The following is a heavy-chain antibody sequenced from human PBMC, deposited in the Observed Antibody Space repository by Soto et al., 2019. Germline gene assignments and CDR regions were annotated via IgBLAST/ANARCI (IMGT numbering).Heavy chain of an antibody. CDR1: GFTFSDYY. D-gene: IGHD6-19*01. CDR3: ARVRAVAAPFDY. Sequence: EGSLRLSCAASGFTFSDYYMSWIRQAPGKGLEWVSYISSSSSYTNYADSVKGRFTISRDNAKNSLYLQMNSLRAEDTAVYYCARVRAVAAPFDYWGQGTLVTVSS. V-gene: IGHV3-11*06. CDR2: ISSSSSYT. J-gene: IGHJ4*02.